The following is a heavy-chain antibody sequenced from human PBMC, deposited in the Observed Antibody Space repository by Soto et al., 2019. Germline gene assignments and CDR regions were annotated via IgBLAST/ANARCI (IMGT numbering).Heavy chain of an antibody. CDR2: ISSSSSYI. Sequence: EVQLVESGGGLVKPGGSLRLSCAASGFTFSSYSMNWVRQAPGKGLEWVSSISSSSSYIYYADSVKGRFTISRDNAKNSLYLQMNSLRAEDTAVYSCASPYCSSTSCYTDYYYGMDVWGQGTTVTVSS. CDR3: ASPYCSSTSCYTDYYYGMDV. D-gene: IGHD2-2*02. V-gene: IGHV3-21*01. CDR1: GFTFSSYS. J-gene: IGHJ6*02.